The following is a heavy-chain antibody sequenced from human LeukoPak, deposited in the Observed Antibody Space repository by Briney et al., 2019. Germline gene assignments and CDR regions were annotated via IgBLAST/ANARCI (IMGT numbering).Heavy chain of an antibody. CDR1: GFTFSSYA. J-gene: IGHJ4*02. D-gene: IGHD1-1*01. V-gene: IGHV3-48*01. Sequence: PGGSLRLSCAASGFTFSSYAMNWVRQAPGKGLEWISFITTSSTTIYYADSVKGRFSISRDNVKNSLYLQMNSLRAEDTAVYYCARDWALDKWGQGTLVTVSS. CDR2: ITTSSTTI. CDR3: ARDWALDK.